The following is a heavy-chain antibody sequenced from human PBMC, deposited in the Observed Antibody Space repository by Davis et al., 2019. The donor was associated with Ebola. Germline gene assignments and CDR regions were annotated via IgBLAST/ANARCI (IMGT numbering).Heavy chain of an antibody. CDR2: LRGSGNTK. Sequence: GESLKISCAASGITFSDYFMSWIRQAPGKELEWISYLRGSGNTKYLADSVEGRFTISRDNAKNSLYLQMDSLRAEDTAVYYCAGVGGSPTWNWYFELWGRGTLVSVSS. J-gene: IGHJ2*01. V-gene: IGHV3-11*04. CDR3: AGVGGSPTWNWYFEL. D-gene: IGHD2/OR15-2a*01. CDR1: GITFSDYF.